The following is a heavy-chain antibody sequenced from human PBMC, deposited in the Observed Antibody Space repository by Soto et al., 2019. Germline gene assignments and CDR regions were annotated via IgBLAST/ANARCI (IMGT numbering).Heavy chain of an antibody. V-gene: IGHV4-59*01. J-gene: IGHJ5*02. Sequence: QVQLQESGPGLVKPSETLSLTCTVSGGSISSYYWSWIRQPPGKGLEWIGYIYYSGSTNYNPSLKSRATISVDTSKNQFSLKLSSVTAADTAVYYCARVRVPIFGTTRWSRRYNWFDPWGQGTLVTVSS. CDR1: GGSISSYY. CDR3: ARVRVPIFGTTRWSRRYNWFDP. CDR2: IYYSGST. D-gene: IGHD3-3*01.